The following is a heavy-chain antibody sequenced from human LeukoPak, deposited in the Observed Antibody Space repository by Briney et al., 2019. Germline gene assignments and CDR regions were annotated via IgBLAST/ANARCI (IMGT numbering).Heavy chain of an antibody. V-gene: IGHV1-8*03. J-gene: IGHJ3*02. D-gene: IGHD3-9*01. CDR1: GYTFTSYD. CDR3: ARARLRMAYYDILTGLMEDAFDI. CDR2: MNPNSGNT. Sequence: GASVKVSCKASGYTFTSYDINWVRQATGQGLEWMGWMNPNSGNTGYAQKLQGRVTITRNTSISTAYMELSSLRSEDTAVYYCARARLRMAYYDILTGLMEDAFDIWGQGTMVTVSS.